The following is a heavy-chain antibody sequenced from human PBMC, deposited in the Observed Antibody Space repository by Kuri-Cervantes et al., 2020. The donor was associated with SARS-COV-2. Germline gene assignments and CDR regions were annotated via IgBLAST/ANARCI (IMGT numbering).Heavy chain of an antibody. J-gene: IGHJ3*02. CDR3: ARAYSGSYLDAFDI. D-gene: IGHD1-26*01. CDR2: IKQDGSEK. Sequence: GESLKISCAASGFTFSSYWMSWVRQAPGKGLEWVANIKQDGSEKYYVDSVKGRFTISRDNAKNSLYLQMNSLRAEDTAVYYCARAYSGSYLDAFDIWGQGTMVTVSS. V-gene: IGHV3-7*03. CDR1: GFTFSSYW.